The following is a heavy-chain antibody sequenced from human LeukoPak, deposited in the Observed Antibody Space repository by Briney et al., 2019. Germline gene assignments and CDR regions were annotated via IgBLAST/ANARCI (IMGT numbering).Heavy chain of an antibody. CDR2: IDTAGNT. CDR1: GFTFSSYD. J-gene: IGHJ3*02. V-gene: IGHV3-13*04. D-gene: IGHD3-16*01. Sequence: GGSLRLSCAASGFTFSSYDMHWVRQATGKGLEWVSAIDTAGNTFYPGSVRGRFTISRENAKNSLYLQMNNVRAGDTAVYYCARTSRVTSVMDIWGQGTMVTVSS. CDR3: ARTSRVTSVMDI.